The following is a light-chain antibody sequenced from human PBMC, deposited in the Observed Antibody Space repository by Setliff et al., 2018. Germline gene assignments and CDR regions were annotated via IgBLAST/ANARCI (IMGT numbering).Light chain of an antibody. CDR1: SSDVGGYNY. J-gene: IGLJ1*01. Sequence: SALPQPASVSGSPGQSITISCTGTSSDVGGYNYVSWYQQHPGKAPKLMIYDVSNRPSGVSNRFSGSKSANTASLTISGLQAEDEADYYCSSYAGSSTLDVFGTGTKVTVL. CDR2: DVS. V-gene: IGLV2-14*03. CDR3: SSYAGSSTLDV.